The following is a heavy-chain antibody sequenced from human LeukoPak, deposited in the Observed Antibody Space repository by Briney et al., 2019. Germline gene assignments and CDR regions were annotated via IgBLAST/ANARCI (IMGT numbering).Heavy chain of an antibody. V-gene: IGHV3-30*02. J-gene: IGHJ4*02. CDR3: AKDRVYYDSSGPSDY. D-gene: IGHD3-22*01. Sequence: GGSLRLSCTTSGFSFSGYRMHWVRQAPGKGLEWVAFIRYDGSNKYYADSVKGRFTISRDNSKNTLYLQMNSLRAEDTAVYYCAKDRVYYDSSGPSDYWGQGTLVTVSS. CDR1: GFSFSGYR. CDR2: IRYDGSNK.